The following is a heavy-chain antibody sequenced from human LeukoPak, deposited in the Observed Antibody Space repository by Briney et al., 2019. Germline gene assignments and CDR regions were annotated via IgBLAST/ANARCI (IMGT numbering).Heavy chain of an antibody. D-gene: IGHD6-13*01. J-gene: IGHJ4*02. CDR2: IQQNGSET. V-gene: IGHV3-7*01. Sequence: GGSLRLSCAASGFTFSDYWMTWVRQAPGRGLEWVANIQQNGSETYYVDSVKGRFTISRDNAKNSLYLQMNSLRAEDTAVYYCARGRIAAVHWGQGTLVTVSS. CDR1: GFTFSDYW. CDR3: ARGRIAAVH.